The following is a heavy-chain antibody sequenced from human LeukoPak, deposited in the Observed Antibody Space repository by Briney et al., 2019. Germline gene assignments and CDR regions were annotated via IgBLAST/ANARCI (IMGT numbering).Heavy chain of an antibody. D-gene: IGHD2-21*02. Sequence: GGSLRLSCVASGFTFSDRHMTWIRQAPGKGLEWVARISDDSTYTNYADSVKGRFSISRDNAKKSLYLQMDSLRAEDTAVYYCARDMTALDYWGPGTLVTVSS. CDR1: GFTFSDRH. CDR3: ARDMTALDY. J-gene: IGHJ4*02. CDR2: ISDDSTYT. V-gene: IGHV3-11*06.